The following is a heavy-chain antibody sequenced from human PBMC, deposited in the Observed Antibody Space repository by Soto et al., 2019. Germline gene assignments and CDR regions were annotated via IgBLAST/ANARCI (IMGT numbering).Heavy chain of an antibody. CDR3: ARVIAAAGTLSYVSGWFDP. CDR1: GFTFSDYS. Sequence: QVQLVESGGGLVKPGGSLRLSCAASGFTFSDYSMSWIRQAPGKGLEWVSYISSSGSTIYYADSVKGRFTISRDNAKNSLYLQMNSLRAEDTAVYYCARVIAAAGTLSYVSGWFDPWGQGTLVTVSS. CDR2: ISSSGSTI. D-gene: IGHD6-13*01. J-gene: IGHJ5*02. V-gene: IGHV3-11*01.